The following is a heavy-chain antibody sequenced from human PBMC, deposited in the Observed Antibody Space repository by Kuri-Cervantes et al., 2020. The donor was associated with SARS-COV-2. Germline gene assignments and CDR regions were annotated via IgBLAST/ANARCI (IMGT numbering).Heavy chain of an antibody. CDR3: ASLGGTSWHDY. D-gene: IGHD2-2*01. CDR2: ISSSSSYI. Sequence: GESLKISCAASGSTFSSYSMNWVRQAPGKGLEWVSSISSSSSYIYYADSVKGRFTISRDNAKNSLYLQMNSLRAEDTAVYYCASLGGTSWHDYWGQGTLVTVSS. CDR1: GSTFSSYS. V-gene: IGHV3-21*01. J-gene: IGHJ4*02.